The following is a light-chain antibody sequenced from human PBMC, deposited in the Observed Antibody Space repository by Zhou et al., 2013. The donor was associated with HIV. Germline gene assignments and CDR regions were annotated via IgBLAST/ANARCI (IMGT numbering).Light chain of an antibody. CDR2: AAS. CDR3: QQYDTYWT. J-gene: IGKJ1*01. Sequence: IQLTQSPSSLSASVGDRVTITCRASQGISSYLAWYQQKPGKAPKLLIFAASTLQSGVPSRFGGSGSGTDFTLTISSLQPDDFATYYCQQYDTYWTFGQGTKVEI. V-gene: IGKV1-9*01. CDR1: QGISSY.